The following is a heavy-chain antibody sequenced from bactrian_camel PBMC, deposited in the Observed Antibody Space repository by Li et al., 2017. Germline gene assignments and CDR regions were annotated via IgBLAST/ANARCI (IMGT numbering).Heavy chain of an antibody. CDR1: GFAIGSSH. CDR3: ARIAGPNVGGRAGRYLEV. Sequence: HVQLVESGGGSVQAGGSLRLSCAASGFAIGSSHMSWVRHAPGKGLEWVSSIHINSEYTYYANSVKGRFTISRDNAKNTLYLQLNSLKTEDTAVYYCARIAGPNVGGRAGRYLEVWGQGTQVTVS. V-gene: IGHV3-2*01. D-gene: IGHD4*01. J-gene: IGHJ2*01. CDR2: IHINSEYT.